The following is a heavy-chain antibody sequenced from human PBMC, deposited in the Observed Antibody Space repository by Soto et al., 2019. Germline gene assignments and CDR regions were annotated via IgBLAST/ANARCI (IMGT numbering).Heavy chain of an antibody. J-gene: IGHJ4*02. D-gene: IGHD3-9*01. CDR1: GGSISSYY. Sequence: PSETLSLTCTVSGGSISSYYWSWIRQPPGKGLEWIGYIYYSGSTNYNPSLKSRVTISVDTSKNQFSLKLSSVTAADTAVYYCARKAMYYDILTGYWYYFDYWGQGTLVTVSS. CDR2: IYYSGST. V-gene: IGHV4-59*01. CDR3: ARKAMYYDILTGYWYYFDY.